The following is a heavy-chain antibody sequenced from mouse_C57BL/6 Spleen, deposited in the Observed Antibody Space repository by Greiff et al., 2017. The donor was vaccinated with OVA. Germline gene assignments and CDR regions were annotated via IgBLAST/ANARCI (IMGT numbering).Heavy chain of an antibody. D-gene: IGHD4-1*01. CDR3: AILTGNY. CDR2: ISYDGSN. V-gene: IGHV3-6*01. J-gene: IGHJ2*01. CDR1: GYSITSGYY. Sequence: EVQLQQSGPGLVKPSQSLSLTCSVTGYSITSGYYWNWIRQFPGNKLEWMGYISYDGSNNYNPSLKNRISITRDTSKNQFFLKLNSETTEDTAAYYCAILTGNYWGQGTTLTVSS.